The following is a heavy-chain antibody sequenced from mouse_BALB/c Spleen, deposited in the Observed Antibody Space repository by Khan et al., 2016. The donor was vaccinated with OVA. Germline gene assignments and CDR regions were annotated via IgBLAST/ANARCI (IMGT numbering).Heavy chain of an antibody. V-gene: IGHV1-4*01. CDR2: INPSNDYT. CDR1: GYTFTSYT. CDR3: VREGAYHRSDGWFAY. Sequence: QVQLKQSRAELARPGASVKMSYKASGYTFTSYTIHWVRQRPGQAPEWIGHINPSNDYTNYNQNFKDKATLIVDKSSTTAYMQLSSLTSEDSAVDYCVREGAYHRSDGWFAYWGQGTLVTVSA. D-gene: IGHD2-14*01. J-gene: IGHJ3*01.